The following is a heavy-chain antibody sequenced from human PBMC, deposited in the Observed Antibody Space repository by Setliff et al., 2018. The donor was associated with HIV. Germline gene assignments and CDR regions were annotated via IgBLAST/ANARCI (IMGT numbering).Heavy chain of an antibody. CDR1: GYTFTSYD. D-gene: IGHD6-19*01. Sequence: ASVTVSCKASGYTFTSYDINWVRQATGQGLEWMGWVNPNSGNTGYAQKFQGRVTMTRNTSIRTVYMELSSLRSEDTAVYYCARGAWYTSGWHSSRYMDVWGKGSTVTVSS. V-gene: IGHV1-8*02. CDR2: VNPNSGNT. J-gene: IGHJ6*03. CDR3: ARGAWYTSGWHSSRYMDV.